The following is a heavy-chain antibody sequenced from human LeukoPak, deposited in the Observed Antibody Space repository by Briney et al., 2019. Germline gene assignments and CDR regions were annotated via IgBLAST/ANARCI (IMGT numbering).Heavy chain of an antibody. J-gene: IGHJ5*02. Sequence: ASVKVSCKPSGYTFTRYGISWVRQAPGHRLEWMGWISAYNGNTNYAQKLQGRVTMTTDTSTSTAYMELRSLRSDDTAVYYCARLAPESSGKFDPWGQGTLVTVSS. CDR2: ISAYNGNT. V-gene: IGHV1-18*01. CDR3: ARLAPESSGKFDP. CDR1: GYTFTRYG. D-gene: IGHD3-22*01.